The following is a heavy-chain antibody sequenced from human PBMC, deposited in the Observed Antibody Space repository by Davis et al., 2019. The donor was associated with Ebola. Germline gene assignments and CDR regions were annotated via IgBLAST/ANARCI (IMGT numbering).Heavy chain of an antibody. CDR3: ARLYGSGSYTGGWFDP. V-gene: IGHV4-59*08. Sequence: GSLRLTCTVSGGSISSYYWSWIRQPPGKGLEWIGYIYYSGSTNYNPSLKSRVTISVDTSKNQFSLKLSSVTAADTAVYYCARLYGSGSYTGGWFDPWGQGTLVTVSS. D-gene: IGHD3-10*01. J-gene: IGHJ5*02. CDR1: GGSISSYY. CDR2: IYYSGST.